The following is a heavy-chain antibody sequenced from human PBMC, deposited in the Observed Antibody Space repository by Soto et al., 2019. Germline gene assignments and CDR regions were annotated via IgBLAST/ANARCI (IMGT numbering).Heavy chain of an antibody. CDR3: ARETSPWTPMVTRSYYYYSGMDV. V-gene: IGHV1-69*13. CDR1: GGTFSSYA. J-gene: IGHJ6*02. D-gene: IGHD5-18*01. CDR2: IIPIFGTA. Sequence: GASVKVSCKASGGTFSSYAISWVRQAPGQGLEWMGGIIPIFGTANYAQKFQGRVTITADESTSTAYMELSSLRSEDTAVYYCARETSPWTPMVTRSYYYYSGMDVWGQGTTVTVS.